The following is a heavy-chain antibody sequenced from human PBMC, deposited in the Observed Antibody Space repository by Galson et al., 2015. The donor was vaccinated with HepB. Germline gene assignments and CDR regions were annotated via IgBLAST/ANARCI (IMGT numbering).Heavy chain of an antibody. Sequence: SVKVSCKASGYTFTSYDINWVRQATGQGLEWMGWMNPNSGNTGYAQKFQGRVTMTRNTSISTAYMELSSLRSEDTAVYYCARGPITIFGVVINLLDVWGKGTTVTVSS. D-gene: IGHD3-3*01. V-gene: IGHV1-8*01. CDR3: ARGPITIFGVVINLLDV. CDR1: GYTFTSYD. CDR2: MNPNSGNT. J-gene: IGHJ6*04.